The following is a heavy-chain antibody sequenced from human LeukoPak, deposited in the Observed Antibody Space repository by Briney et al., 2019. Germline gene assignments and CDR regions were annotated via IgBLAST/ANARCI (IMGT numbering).Heavy chain of an antibody. CDR1: GFSLSTSGVG. V-gene: IGHV2-5*02. J-gene: IGHJ4*02. CDR2: IYWDDDK. Sequence: ESGPTLVNPTQTLTLTCTFSGFSLSTSGVGVGWIRQPPGKALEWLALIYWDDDKRYSPSLKSRLTITKDTSKNQVVLTMTNMDPVDTATYYCAHSIYLYDILTGYHNILSFDYWGQGTLVTVSS. CDR3: AHSIYLYDILTGYHNILSFDY. D-gene: IGHD3-9*01.